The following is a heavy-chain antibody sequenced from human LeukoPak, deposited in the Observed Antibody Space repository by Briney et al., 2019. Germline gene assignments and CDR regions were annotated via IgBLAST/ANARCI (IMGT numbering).Heavy chain of an antibody. CDR2: INHSGST. Sequence: PSETLSLTCAVYGGSFSGYYWSWIRQPPGKGLEWIGEINHSGSTNYNPSLKSRVTIPVDTSKNQFSLKLSSVTAADTAVYYCARGRGYNFDYWGQGTLVTVSS. CDR1: GGSFSGYY. J-gene: IGHJ4*02. D-gene: IGHD5-24*01. V-gene: IGHV4-34*01. CDR3: ARGRGYNFDY.